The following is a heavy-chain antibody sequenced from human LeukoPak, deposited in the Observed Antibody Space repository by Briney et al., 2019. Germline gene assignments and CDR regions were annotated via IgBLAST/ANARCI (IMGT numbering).Heavy chain of an antibody. Sequence: GASVKVSCKAFGYTFTSNYMHWVRQAPGQGPEWMGVISPSGGSTTYAQKFQGGVTLTRDMSTSTDYLELSSLRSEDTAVYYCARDNSVRDEARWFNPWGQGTLVTVSS. CDR3: ARDNSVRDEARWFNP. CDR1: GYTFTSNY. V-gene: IGHV1-46*01. D-gene: IGHD5-24*01. J-gene: IGHJ5*02. CDR2: ISPSGGST.